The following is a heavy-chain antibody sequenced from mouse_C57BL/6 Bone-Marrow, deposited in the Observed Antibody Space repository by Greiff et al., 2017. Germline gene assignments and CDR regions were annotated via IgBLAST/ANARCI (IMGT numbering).Heavy chain of an antibody. Sequence: DVQLQESGGGLVKPGGSLKLSCAASGFPFSSYAMSWVRQTPEKRLEWVATISDGGSYTYYPDNVKGRFTISRDNAKNNLYLQMSHLKSEDTAMYYCARELGRWYFDVWGTGTTVTVSS. V-gene: IGHV5-4*01. J-gene: IGHJ1*03. CDR1: GFPFSSYA. D-gene: IGHD4-1*01. CDR2: ISDGGSYT. CDR3: ARELGRWYFDV.